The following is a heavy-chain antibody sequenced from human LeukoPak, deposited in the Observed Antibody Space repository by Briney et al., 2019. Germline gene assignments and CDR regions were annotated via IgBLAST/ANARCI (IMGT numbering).Heavy chain of an antibody. J-gene: IGHJ4*02. Sequence: GGSLRLSCAASGFTFSSYGMHWVRQGPGKGREGVAIISYDGGNKYYTDSVKGRFTISRDNSKNTLYLQMNSLRAEDTAVYFCVSLGYSSSSVRYWGQGTLVTVSS. CDR2: ISYDGGNK. D-gene: IGHD6-6*01. CDR3: VSLGYSSSSVRY. CDR1: GFTFSSYG. V-gene: IGHV3-30*03.